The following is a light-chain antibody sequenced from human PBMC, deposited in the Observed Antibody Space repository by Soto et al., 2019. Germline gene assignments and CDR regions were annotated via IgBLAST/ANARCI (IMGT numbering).Light chain of an antibody. J-gene: IGKJ2*01. V-gene: IGKV3-15*01. CDR1: QSVSIN. CDR3: QQYNIWPDT. CDR2: SAS. Sequence: EIVMTQSPVTLSVSPGERATLSCRASQSVSINLAWFQQRPGQAPRLLIYSASTRVTGIPARFRGSGSGTEFTLTISSLQSEDFALYYCQQYNIWPDTFGQGTKLETK.